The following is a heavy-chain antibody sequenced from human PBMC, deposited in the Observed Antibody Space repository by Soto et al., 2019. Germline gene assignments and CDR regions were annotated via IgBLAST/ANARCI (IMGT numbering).Heavy chain of an antibody. D-gene: IGHD3-3*01. J-gene: IGHJ5*02. Sequence: SETLSLTCTVSGGSISSGDYYWSWIRQPPGKGLEWIGYIYYSGSTYYNPSLKRRVTISVDTSKNQFSLKLSSVTAADTAVYYCARDYPGSGTNRRFDPWGQGTLVTVSS. CDR2: IYYSGST. CDR3: ARDYPGSGTNRRFDP. CDR1: GGSISSGDYY. V-gene: IGHV4-30-4*01.